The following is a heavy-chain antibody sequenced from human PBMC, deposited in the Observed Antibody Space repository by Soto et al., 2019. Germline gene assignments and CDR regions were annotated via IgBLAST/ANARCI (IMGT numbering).Heavy chain of an antibody. Sequence: GGSLRLSCAASGFTFSSYSMNWVRQAPGKGLEWVSYISSSSSTIYYADSVKGRFTISRDNAKNSLYLQMNSLRAEDTAVYYFARSDDGDHVRLFDYWGQGTLVTVSS. V-gene: IGHV3-48*01. J-gene: IGHJ4*02. CDR2: ISSSSSTI. CDR3: ARSDDGDHVRLFDY. CDR1: GFTFSSYS. D-gene: IGHD4-17*01.